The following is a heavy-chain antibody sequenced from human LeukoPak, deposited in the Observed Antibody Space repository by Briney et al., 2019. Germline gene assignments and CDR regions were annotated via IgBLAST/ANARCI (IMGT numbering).Heavy chain of an antibody. D-gene: IGHD3-22*01. J-gene: IGHJ4*02. V-gene: IGHV4-34*01. CDR2: INHSGST. CDR1: GGSFSGYY. CDR3: ARAAYYDSSGYSSQNDY. Sequence: SETLSLTCAVYGGSFSGYYWSWIRQPPGKGLEWIGEINHSGSTNYNPSLKSRVTIPVDTSKNQFSLKLSSVAAADTAVYYCARAAYYDSSGYSSQNDYWGQGTLVTVSS.